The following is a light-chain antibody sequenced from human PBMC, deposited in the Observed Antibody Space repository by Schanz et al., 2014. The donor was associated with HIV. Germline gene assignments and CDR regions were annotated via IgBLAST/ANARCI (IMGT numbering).Light chain of an antibody. CDR3: QQYNNWPPLT. CDR2: GAS. V-gene: IGKV3-15*01. J-gene: IGKJ4*01. CDR1: QRLSSSY. Sequence: EIVLTQSPGSLSLSPGGRATLSCGASQRLSSSYLAWYQQKPGQAPRLLIYGASTRATGIPARFSGSGSGTEFTLTISSLQSEDFAVYYCQQYNNWPPLTFGGGTKVEMK.